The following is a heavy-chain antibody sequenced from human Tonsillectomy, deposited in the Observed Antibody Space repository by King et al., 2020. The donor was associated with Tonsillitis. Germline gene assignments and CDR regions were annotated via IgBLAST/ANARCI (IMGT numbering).Heavy chain of an antibody. V-gene: IGHV3-74*01. J-gene: IGHJ4*02. CDR2: INSDGTRT. D-gene: IGHD3-9*01. CDR3: AREGYFEEFDY. Sequence: VQLVESGGGLVQPGGSLRLSCAASGFTFSSYWMHWVRQAPGKGLVWVSRINSDGTRTSYADSVKGRFTISRANAKNTLYLQMNSLRAEDTAVYYCAREGYFEEFDYWGQGTLVTVSS. CDR1: GFTFSSYW.